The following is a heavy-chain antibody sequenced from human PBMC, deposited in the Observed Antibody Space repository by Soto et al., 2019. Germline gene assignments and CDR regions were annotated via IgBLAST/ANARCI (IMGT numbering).Heavy chain of an antibody. Sequence: GASVKVSCKASGYTFTGYYMHWVRQAPGQGLEWMGWINPNSGGTNYAQKFQGWVTMTRDTSISTAYMELSRLRSDDTAVYYCAREAVVRGYDDAFDIWGQGTMVTV. V-gene: IGHV1-2*04. D-gene: IGHD3-10*01. CDR2: INPNSGGT. J-gene: IGHJ3*02. CDR1: GYTFTGYY. CDR3: AREAVVRGYDDAFDI.